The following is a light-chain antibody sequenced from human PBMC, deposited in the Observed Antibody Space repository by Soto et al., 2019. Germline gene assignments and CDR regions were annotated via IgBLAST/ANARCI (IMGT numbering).Light chain of an antibody. Sequence: EIELTQSPSSLSAYVGDRVTITCRASQSISSYLNWYQQKPGKAPKLLIYAASSLQSGVPSRFSGSGPGTDFTLTISSLQPEDFATYYCQQSYSTSWTFGQGTKVDIK. CDR1: QSISSY. CDR2: AAS. V-gene: IGKV1-39*01. J-gene: IGKJ1*01. CDR3: QQSYSTSWT.